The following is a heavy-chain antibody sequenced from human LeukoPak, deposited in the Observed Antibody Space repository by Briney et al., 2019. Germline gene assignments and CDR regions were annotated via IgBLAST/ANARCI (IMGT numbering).Heavy chain of an antibody. Sequence: PGGSLRLSCAASGFTFSDYYMSWIRQAPGKGLEWISHISGSNSYTNYADSVKGRFTISRDNAKNSVYLQMNSLRVEDTAVYYCARENGAFSPFGYWGQGTLVTVPS. CDR2: ISGSNSYT. CDR3: ARENGAFSPFGY. J-gene: IGHJ4*02. CDR1: GFTFSDYY. V-gene: IGHV3-11*05. D-gene: IGHD2-8*01.